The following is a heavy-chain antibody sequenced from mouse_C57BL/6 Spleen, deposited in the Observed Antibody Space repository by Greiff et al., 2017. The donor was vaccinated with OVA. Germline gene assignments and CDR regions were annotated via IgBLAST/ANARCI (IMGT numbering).Heavy chain of an antibody. V-gene: IGHV1-4*01. Sequence: QVQLKQSGAELARPGASVKMSCKASGYTFTSYTMHWVKQRPGRGLEWIGYINPSSGYTKYNQKFKDKATLTADKSSSTAYMQLSSLTSEDSAVYYCARSLHWYFDVWGTGTTVTVSS. CDR2: INPSSGYT. CDR3: ARSLHWYFDV. D-gene: IGHD6-1*01. J-gene: IGHJ1*03. CDR1: GYTFTSYT.